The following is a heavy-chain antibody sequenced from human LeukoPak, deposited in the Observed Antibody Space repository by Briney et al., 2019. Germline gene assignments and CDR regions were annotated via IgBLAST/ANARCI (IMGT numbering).Heavy chain of an antibody. J-gene: IGHJ3*02. CDR1: GFTFSSYW. Sequence: GGSLRLSCVASGFTFSSYWMSWVRQAPGKGLEWVATIKQDGSEKYYVDSVKGRFTISRDNSKNTLYLQMNSLRAEDTAVYYCARDKSLSSAGSKAFDIWGQGTMVTVSS. D-gene: IGHD3-10*01. CDR2: IKQDGSEK. V-gene: IGHV3-7*01. CDR3: ARDKSLSSAGSKAFDI.